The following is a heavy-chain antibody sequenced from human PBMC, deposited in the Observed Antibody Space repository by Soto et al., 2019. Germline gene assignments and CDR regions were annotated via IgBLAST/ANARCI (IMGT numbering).Heavy chain of an antibody. CDR2: INHSGST. J-gene: IGHJ4*02. CDR3: ARGEVTGTPLWY. CDR1: GGSFSGYY. Sequence: PSETLSLTCAVYGGSFSGYYWSWIRQPPGKGLEWIGEINHSGSTNYNPSLKSRVTISVDTSKNQFSLKLSSVTAADTAVYYCARGEVTGTPLWYWGQGTLVTVS. V-gene: IGHV4-34*01. D-gene: IGHD1-20*01.